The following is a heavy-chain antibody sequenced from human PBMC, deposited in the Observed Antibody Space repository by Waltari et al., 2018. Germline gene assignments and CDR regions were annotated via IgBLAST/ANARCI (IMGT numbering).Heavy chain of an antibody. CDR2: INHSGST. CDR3: ARAGDYGYYYYYGMDV. CDR1: GGSFSGYY. V-gene: IGHV4-34*01. D-gene: IGHD4-17*01. Sequence: QVQLQQWGAGLLKPSETLSLTCAVYGGSFSGYYWSWVRQPPGQGLEWIGEINHSGSTNYNPSLKSRVTISVDTSKNQFSLKLSSVTAADTAVYYCARAGDYGYYYYYGMDVWGQGTTVTVSS. J-gene: IGHJ6*02.